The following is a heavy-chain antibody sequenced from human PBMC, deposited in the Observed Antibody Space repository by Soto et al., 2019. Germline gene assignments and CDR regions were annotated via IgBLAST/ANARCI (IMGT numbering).Heavy chain of an antibody. D-gene: IGHD5-12*01. CDR2: INPSGGST. CDR3: ASRGADGYDSNYGMDV. Sequence: QVQLVQSGAEVKKPGASVKVSCKASGYTFPSYYMHWVRQAPGQGLEWMGIINPSGGSTRYAQKFQGIVTMTRDTSTSTVYMELSSLRSEDTAVYYCASRGADGYDSNYGMDVWGQGTTGTVSS. V-gene: IGHV1-46*01. J-gene: IGHJ6*02. CDR1: GYTFPSYY.